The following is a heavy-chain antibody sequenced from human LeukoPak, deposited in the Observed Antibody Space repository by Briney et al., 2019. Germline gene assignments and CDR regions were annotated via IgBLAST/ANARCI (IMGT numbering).Heavy chain of an antibody. CDR3: ALAQLTSYGMDV. CDR2: IIPILGIA. D-gene: IGHD1-1*01. Sequence: SVKVSCKASGGTFSSYVISWVRQAPGQGLEGMGRIIPILGIANYAQKFQGRVTITADKSTSTAYMELSSLRSEDTAVYYCALAQLTSYGMDVWGQGTTVTVSS. CDR1: GGTFSSYV. V-gene: IGHV1-69*04. J-gene: IGHJ6*02.